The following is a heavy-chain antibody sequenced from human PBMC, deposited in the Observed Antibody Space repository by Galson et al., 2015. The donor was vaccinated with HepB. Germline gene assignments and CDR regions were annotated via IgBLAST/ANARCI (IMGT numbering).Heavy chain of an antibody. CDR2: ISSSSSYT. CDR3: ARYLRSLVATP. CDR1: GFTFSDYY. V-gene: IGHV3-11*06. J-gene: IGHJ5*02. D-gene: IGHD2-8*02. Sequence: SLRLSCAASGFTFSDYYMSWIRQAPGKGLEWVSYISSSSSYTNYADSVKGRFTISRDNAKNSLYLQMNSLRAEDTAVYYCARYLRSLVATPWGQGTLVTVSS.